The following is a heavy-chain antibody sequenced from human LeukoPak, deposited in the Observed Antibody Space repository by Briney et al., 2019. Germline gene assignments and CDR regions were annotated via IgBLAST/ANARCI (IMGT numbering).Heavy chain of an antibody. CDR1: GFTFSSYW. V-gene: IGHV3-74*01. J-gene: IGHJ5*02. CDR2: LNSDGSST. D-gene: IGHD3-22*01. Sequence: GGSLRLSCAASGFTFSSYWMHWVRQAPGKGLVWVSRLNSDGSSTSYADSVKGRFTISRDNAKNTLYLQMNSLRAEDAAVYYCARDFAETYYYDSSGYLPWGQGTLVTVSS. CDR3: ARDFAETYYYDSSGYLP.